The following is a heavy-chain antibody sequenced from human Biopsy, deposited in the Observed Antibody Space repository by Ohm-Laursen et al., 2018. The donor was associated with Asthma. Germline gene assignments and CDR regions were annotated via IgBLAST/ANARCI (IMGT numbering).Heavy chain of an antibody. V-gene: IGHV1-69*13. CDR2: INSVFGTT. D-gene: IGHD2-2*01. J-gene: IGHJ4*02. CDR1: GGTFNTYV. Sequence: SVKVSCKSLGGTFNTYVIGWVRQAPGQGLEWVGGINSVFGTTTYPQKFQDRVTITADDSTSTVYMELRSLRSEDTAVYYCARKAGSCISRTCYSLDFWGQGTLVTVSS. CDR3: ARKAGSCISRTCYSLDF.